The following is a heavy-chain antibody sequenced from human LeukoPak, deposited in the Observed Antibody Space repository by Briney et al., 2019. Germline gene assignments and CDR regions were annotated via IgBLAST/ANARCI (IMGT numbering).Heavy chain of an antibody. Sequence: GGSLRLSCAASGFTFSTYWVHRVRQAPGKGLAWVPRITSDGSSTSYADSVKGRFTISRDNTKNTLYLQMKSLRAEDTAVYYCARAVRTYDSSGDYLDAFDIWGQGTMVTVSS. V-gene: IGHV3-74*01. D-gene: IGHD3-22*01. CDR3: ARAVRTYDSSGDYLDAFDI. J-gene: IGHJ3*02. CDR1: GFTFSTYW. CDR2: ITSDGSST.